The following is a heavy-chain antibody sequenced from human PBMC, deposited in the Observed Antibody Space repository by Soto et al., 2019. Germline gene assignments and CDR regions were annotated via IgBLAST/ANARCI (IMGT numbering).Heavy chain of an antibody. CDR1: GGSFSGYY. D-gene: IGHD3-9*01. Sequence: PSETLSLTCAVYGGSFSGYYWSWIRQPPGKGLEWIGEINHSGSTNYNPSLKSRVTISVDTSKNQFSLKLSSVTAADTAVYYCARGYDIRGEDYWGQGTMVTVYS. J-gene: IGHJ4*02. CDR3: ARGYDIRGEDY. CDR2: INHSGST. V-gene: IGHV4-34*01.